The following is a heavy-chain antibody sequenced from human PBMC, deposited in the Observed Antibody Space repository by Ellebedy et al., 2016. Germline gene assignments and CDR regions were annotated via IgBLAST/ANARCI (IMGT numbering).Heavy chain of an antibody. CDR1: GGSISSGDYY. Sequence: SETLSLXXTVSGGSISSGDYYWSWIRQPPGKGLEWIGYIYYSGSTYYNPSLKSRVTISVDTSKNQFSLKLSSVTAADTAVYYCARVTVRGMIVVVRDAFDIWGQGTMVTVSS. CDR2: IYYSGST. D-gene: IGHD3-22*01. J-gene: IGHJ3*02. V-gene: IGHV4-30-4*01. CDR3: ARVTVRGMIVVVRDAFDI.